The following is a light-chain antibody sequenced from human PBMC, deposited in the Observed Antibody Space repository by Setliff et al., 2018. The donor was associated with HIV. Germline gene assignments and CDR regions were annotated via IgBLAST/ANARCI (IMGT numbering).Light chain of an antibody. CDR2: DNT. CDR3: QSYDSGLGV. CDR1: SSNIGAGYD. V-gene: IGLV1-40*01. Sequence: QSALTQPPSASGTPGQRVTISCIGTSSNIGAGYDVHWYQQLPGTAPKLLIYDNTNRPSGVPDRFSGSNSGTSASLAITGLQAEDEADYYCQSYDSGLGVFGTGTKVTVL. J-gene: IGLJ1*01.